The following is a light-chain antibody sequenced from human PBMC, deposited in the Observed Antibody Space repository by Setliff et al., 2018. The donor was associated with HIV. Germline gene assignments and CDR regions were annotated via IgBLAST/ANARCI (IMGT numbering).Light chain of an antibody. V-gene: IGLV1-44*01. J-gene: IGLJ1*01. CDR1: SSNIGANT. Sequence: QSVLTQTPSASGTPGQGVTISCSGGSSNIGANTVNWYQQLPGTAPKLLIYRNNQRPSGVPDRFSGSKSGTSASLAISGLQSEDEADYYCAAWDDSLTGSYVFGTGTKVTVL. CDR3: AAWDDSLTGSYV. CDR2: RNN.